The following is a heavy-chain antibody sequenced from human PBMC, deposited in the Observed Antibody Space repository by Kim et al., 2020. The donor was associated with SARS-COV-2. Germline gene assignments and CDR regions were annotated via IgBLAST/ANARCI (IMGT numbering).Heavy chain of an antibody. J-gene: IGHJ4*02. Sequence: GGSLRLSCAASGFTFSNAWMSWVRQAPGKGLEWVGRTKTKTDGGTTDYAAPVKGRFTISRDDSKNTVYLQMNSLKIEDTAVYYCNTDLGSGYWGQGTVVT. V-gene: IGHV3-15*01. CDR2: TKTKTDGGTT. CDR3: NTDLGSGY. D-gene: IGHD3-10*01. CDR1: GFTFSNAW.